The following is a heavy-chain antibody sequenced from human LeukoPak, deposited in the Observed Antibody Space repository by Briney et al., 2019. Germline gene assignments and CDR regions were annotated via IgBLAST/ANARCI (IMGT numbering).Heavy chain of an antibody. D-gene: IGHD3-22*01. J-gene: IGHJ4*02. V-gene: IGHV3-33*01. CDR2: IWYDGSNK. Sequence: GGSLRLSCAASGFTFSSYGMHWVRQAPGKGLEWVAVIWYDGSNKYYADSVKGRFTISRDNSKNTLYLQMNSLRAEDTAVYYCARDLHDSSGYYYDYFDYWGQGTLVTVFS. CDR1: GFTFSSYG. CDR3: ARDLHDSSGYYYDYFDY.